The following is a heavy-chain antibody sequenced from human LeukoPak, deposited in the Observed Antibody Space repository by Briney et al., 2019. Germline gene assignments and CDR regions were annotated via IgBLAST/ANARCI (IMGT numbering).Heavy chain of an antibody. CDR1: GGTFSSYA. CDR2: IIPIFGTA. V-gene: IGHV1-69*13. Sequence: EASVKVSCKASGGTFSSYAISLVRQAPGQGLEWMGGIIPIFGTANYAQKFQGRVTITADESTSTAYMELSSLRSEDTAVYYCARDQDSNYGQYYYMDVWGKGTTVTVSS. CDR3: ARDQDSNYGQYYYMDV. J-gene: IGHJ6*03. D-gene: IGHD4-11*01.